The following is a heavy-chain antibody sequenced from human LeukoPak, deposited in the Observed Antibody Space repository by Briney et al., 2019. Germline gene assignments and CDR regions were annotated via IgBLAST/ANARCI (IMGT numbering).Heavy chain of an antibody. J-gene: IGHJ3*02. D-gene: IGHD2-21*01. Sequence: SVKVSCKASGGTFSSYAISWVRQAPGQGLEWMGGIIPIFGTANYAQKFQGRVTITADESTSTAYMELSSLRSEDTAVYYCARVRYQVVVIAYDAFDIWGQGTMVTASS. CDR2: IIPIFGTA. V-gene: IGHV1-69*01. CDR3: ARVRYQVVVIAYDAFDI. CDR1: GGTFSSYA.